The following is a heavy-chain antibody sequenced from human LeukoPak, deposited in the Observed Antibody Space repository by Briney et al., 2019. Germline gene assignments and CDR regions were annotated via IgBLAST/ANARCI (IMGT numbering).Heavy chain of an antibody. CDR3: ARRPLYGGKGFDY. CDR1: GGSISSSSYY. J-gene: IGHJ4*02. Sequence: SETLSLTCTVSGGSISSSSYYWGWIRQPPGKGLEWIGSIYYSGSTYYNPSLKSRVTISVDTSKNQFSLRLSSVTAADTAVYYCARRPLYGGKGFDYWGQGTLVTVSS. CDR2: IYYSGST. V-gene: IGHV4-39*01. D-gene: IGHD4-23*01.